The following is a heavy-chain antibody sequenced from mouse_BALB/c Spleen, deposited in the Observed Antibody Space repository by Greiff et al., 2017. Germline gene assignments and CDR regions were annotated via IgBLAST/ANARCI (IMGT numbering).Heavy chain of an antibody. J-gene: IGHJ4*01. CDR3: ARLGDYAMDY. Sequence: EVQLVESGGGLVQPGGSRKLSCAASGFTFSSFGMHWVRQAPEQGLEWVAYISSGSSTIYYADTVKGRFTISRDNPKNTLFLQMTSLRSEDTAMYYCARLGDYAMDYWGQGTSVTVSS. CDR1: GFTFSSFG. D-gene: IGHD4-1*01. CDR2: ISSGSSTI. V-gene: IGHV5-17*02.